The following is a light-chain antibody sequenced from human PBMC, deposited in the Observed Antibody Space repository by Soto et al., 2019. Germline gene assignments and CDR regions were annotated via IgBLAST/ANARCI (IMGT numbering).Light chain of an antibody. V-gene: IGLV2-23*02. CDR2: EVT. CDR3: CSYGGSSTYV. CDR1: SGDVGSYNL. J-gene: IGLJ1*01. Sequence: QSALTQPASVSGSPGQSITVSCTGTSGDVGSYNLVSWYQQHPGKAPKVMIYEVTKRPSGVSNRFSGSKSGNTASLTISGLQAEDEADYYCCSYGGSSTYVFGTGTKVTVL.